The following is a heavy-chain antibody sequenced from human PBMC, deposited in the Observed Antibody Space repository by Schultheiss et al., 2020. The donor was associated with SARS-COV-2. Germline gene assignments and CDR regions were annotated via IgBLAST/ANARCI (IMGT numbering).Heavy chain of an antibody. Sequence: SGPTLVKPTQTLTLTCTFSGFSLSTSGVGVGWIRQPPGKALEWLAHIFSNDEKYYSTSLKTRLTISKDTSKNQVVLTMTNMDPVDTATYYCARITPFYGMDVWGQGATVTVSS. J-gene: IGHJ6*02. V-gene: IGHV2-70*01. CDR3: ARITPFYGMDV. CDR2: IFSNDEK. CDR1: GFSLSTSGVG.